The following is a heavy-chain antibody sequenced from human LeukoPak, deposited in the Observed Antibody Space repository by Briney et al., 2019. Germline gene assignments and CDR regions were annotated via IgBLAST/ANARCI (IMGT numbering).Heavy chain of an antibody. J-gene: IGHJ4*02. D-gene: IGHD3-9*01. V-gene: IGHV3-23*01. CDR1: GFSFSSYA. Sequence: PGGSLRLSCAASGFSFSSYAMSWVRQAPGKGLEWVSGTSGSGGSTYYADSVKGRFTISRDNSKNTLYLQMNSLRAEDTAVYYCAGDNFDWFSALFFWGQGTLVTVSS. CDR2: TSGSGGST. CDR3: AGDNFDWFSALFF.